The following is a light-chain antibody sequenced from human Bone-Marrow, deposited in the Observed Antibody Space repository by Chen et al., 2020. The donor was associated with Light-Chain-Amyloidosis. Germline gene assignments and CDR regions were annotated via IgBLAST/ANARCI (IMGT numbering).Light chain of an antibody. J-gene: IGLJ2*01. CDR3: CSYAGSSTLV. CDR1: SSDVGVYNL. V-gene: IGLV2-23*02. Sequence: QSALTQPASVSGSPGQSITVHCAGTSSDVGVYNLVSWYQQHPGKAPKLMIYEVTKRPSGVSNRFSGSKSGNTASLTISGLQTEDEADYYCCSYAGSSTLVFGGGTKLTVL. CDR2: EVT.